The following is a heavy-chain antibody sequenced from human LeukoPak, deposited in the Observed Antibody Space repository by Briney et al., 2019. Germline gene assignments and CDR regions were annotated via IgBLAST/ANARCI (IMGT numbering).Heavy chain of an antibody. CDR2: MSVDGSNR. V-gene: IGHV3-33*05. CDR3: ARDESGYQISYLRN. D-gene: IGHD2-2*01. Sequence: QSGGSLRLARVAAGSTVSRFGMYWVRQAPGKWPEWVVVMSVDGSNRFYADSVRGPFTISRDNTRNTLYLQLSSLRREDTAVYYCARDESGYQISYLRNWGQGTLVTVSS. J-gene: IGHJ4*02. CDR1: GSTVSRFG.